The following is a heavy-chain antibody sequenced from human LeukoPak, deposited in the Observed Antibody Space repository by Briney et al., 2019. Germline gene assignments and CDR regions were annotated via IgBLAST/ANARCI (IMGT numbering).Heavy chain of an antibody. D-gene: IGHD1-26*01. CDR3: ARGLGSPVGQ. CDR1: GYTFTIYD. Sequence: GASVKVSCKASGYTFTIYDINWVRQAPGQGLEWMGWMNPKTGNTGYAQNFQGRVSMTSNTSITTAYMELSGLRSEDTAVYYCARGLGSPVGQWGQGTLVTVSS. CDR2: MNPKTGNT. J-gene: IGHJ4*02. V-gene: IGHV1-8*01.